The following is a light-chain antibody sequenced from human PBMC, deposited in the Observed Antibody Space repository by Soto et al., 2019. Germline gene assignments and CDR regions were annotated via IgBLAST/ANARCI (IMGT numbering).Light chain of an antibody. CDR2: KGT. CDR3: CSSAPESTYV. CDR1: SYDVGAYNS. Sequence: QSVLAQPASVSGSPGQSSTISCTWTSYDVGAYNSVSWYQQLPHKAPQVILYKGTQRPSGVSSRFSGSTSGNAASLTISGLQADDEADYFCCSSAPESTYVFGTGTKVTVL. V-gene: IGLV2-23*01. J-gene: IGLJ1*01.